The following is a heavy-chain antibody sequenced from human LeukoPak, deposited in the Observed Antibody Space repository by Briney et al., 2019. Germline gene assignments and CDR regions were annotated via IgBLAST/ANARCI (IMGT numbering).Heavy chain of an antibody. CDR1: GFTFRNNY. D-gene: IGHD3-22*01. V-gene: IGHV3-53*01. CDR2: IYSGGST. Sequence: GGSLRLSCAASGFTFRNNYMSWVRQAPGKGLEWVSVIYSGGSTYYADSVKGRFTIFRDNSKNTVYLQMNSLSAEDTAVYYCARDRYYYDSSGAFDIWGQGTMVAVSS. CDR3: ARDRYYYDSSGAFDI. J-gene: IGHJ3*02.